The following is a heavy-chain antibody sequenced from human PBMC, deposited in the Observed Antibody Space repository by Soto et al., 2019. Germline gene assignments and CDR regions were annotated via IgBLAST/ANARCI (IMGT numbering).Heavy chain of an antibody. D-gene: IGHD2-8*01. V-gene: IGHV3-15*07. J-gene: IGHJ3*01. Sequence: VQLVESGGDLVKPGGSLRVSCAVSGLSFNNAWLSWVRQAPGKGLEWVGRIKSKTDGETTEYAAPVKGRFTISRDDSKDTMYLQMNSLRVEDTAVYYCTSDPQWGFWGRGTMVTVS. CDR1: GLSFNNAW. CDR3: TSDPQWGF. CDR2: IKSKTDGETT.